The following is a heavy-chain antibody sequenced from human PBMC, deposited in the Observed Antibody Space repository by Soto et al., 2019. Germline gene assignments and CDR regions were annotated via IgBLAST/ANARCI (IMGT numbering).Heavy chain of an antibody. D-gene: IGHD2-2*01. CDR1: GGIFNRYS. V-gene: IGHV1-69*02. CDR2: IIPLFGIT. J-gene: IGHJ4*02. CDR3: ATFYGGDCTTTTCYGDFDY. Sequence: QVQLVQSGAEVKKPGSSVKVSCKASGGIFNRYSVSWVRQAPGQGLEWMGRIIPLFGITNYAQKFQGRVMITADKSTYTAYMEVNGLRSEDTALYYCATFYGGDCTTTTCYGDFDYWGQGTLVTVTS.